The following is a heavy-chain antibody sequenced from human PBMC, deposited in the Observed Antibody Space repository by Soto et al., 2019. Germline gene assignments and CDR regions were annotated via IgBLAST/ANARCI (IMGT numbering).Heavy chain of an antibody. CDR1: GYSVTSSDYY. D-gene: IGHD2-15*01. CDR2: MFYSGLT. CDR3: APLSVSLSGPYGIHV. Sequence: PSETLSLTXSVSGYSVTSSDYYWAWIRQPPGKGLEWIGSMFYSGLTYYNPFLKSRVTLSVDTSKNQFSVRLNSVTAADTAVYYCAPLSVSLSGPYGIHVWGQGTTVTVSS. V-gene: IGHV4-39*01. J-gene: IGHJ6*02.